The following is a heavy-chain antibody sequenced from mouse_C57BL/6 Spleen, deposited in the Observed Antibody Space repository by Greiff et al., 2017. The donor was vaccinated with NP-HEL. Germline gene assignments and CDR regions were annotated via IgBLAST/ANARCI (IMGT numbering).Heavy chain of an antibody. J-gene: IGHJ4*01. V-gene: IGHV1-82*01. CDR1: GYAFSSSG. Sequence: QVQLQQSGAERGKTGASVKISCKASGYAFSSSGMKWVKQRHGKGREGRGGGYPGEGDTNYNGKFKGKATLTADKSSSTVYMQLSSLTSEDSAASVCARSYGRYAMDYWGQGTSVTVSS. CDR2: GYPGEGDT. CDR3: ARSYGRYAMDY. D-gene: IGHD1-1*02.